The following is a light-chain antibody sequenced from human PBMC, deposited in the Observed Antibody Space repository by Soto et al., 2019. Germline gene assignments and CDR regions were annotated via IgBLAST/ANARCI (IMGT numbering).Light chain of an antibody. CDR2: GAS. CDR3: QHYNNGPPWT. V-gene: IGKV3-15*01. Sequence: EIVLPQSPGPLSLSPGERATLSCMGSQSVSTNYLAWYQQKPGQAPRLLIYGASTRATGIPARFWGSGSGTEFTLTISSLQSEDFAVYYCQHYNNGPPWTFGQGTKVDIK. CDR1: QSVSTN. J-gene: IGKJ1*01.